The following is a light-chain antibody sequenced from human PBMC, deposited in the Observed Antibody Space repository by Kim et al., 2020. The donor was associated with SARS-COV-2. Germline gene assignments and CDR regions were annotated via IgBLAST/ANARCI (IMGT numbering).Light chain of an antibody. CDR1: QSVLYSSNNKNY. CDR3: QQYCRTPYT. CDR2: WAS. J-gene: IGKJ2*01. Sequence: DIVMTQSPDSLAVSLGERATINCKSSQSVLYSSNNKNYLAWYQQKPGQPPKLLIYWASTRESGVPDRFSGSGSGTDFTLTISSLQAEDVAVYYCQQYCRTPYTFGQGTKLEI. V-gene: IGKV4-1*01.